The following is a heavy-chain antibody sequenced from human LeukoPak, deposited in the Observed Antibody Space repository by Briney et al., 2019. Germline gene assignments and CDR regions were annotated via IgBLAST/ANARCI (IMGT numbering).Heavy chain of an antibody. J-gene: IGHJ4*02. D-gene: IGHD5-18*01. V-gene: IGHV3-23*01. Sequence: GGSLRLSCAASGFTFSSSAMSWVRQAPGKGLRWVSGISTSGGSTYYSDSVKGRFTISRDNSKNTLYLQMNSLRAEDTAVYYCANGYNYGLDYWGQGTLVTVSS. CDR2: ISTSGGST. CDR3: ANGYNYGLDY. CDR1: GFTFSSSA.